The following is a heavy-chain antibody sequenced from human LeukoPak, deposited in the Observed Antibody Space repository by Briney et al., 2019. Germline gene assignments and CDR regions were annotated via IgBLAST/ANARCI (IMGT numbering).Heavy chain of an antibody. CDR2: IGGGGYTT. J-gene: IGHJ4*02. Sequence: GGSLRLSCVASGLTFGNYGMNWVRQAPGKGLEWVSSIGGGGYTTYYADSVRGRFTISRGNSKNSMYLQMSSLRDEDTAVYYCARNPAGIGDYWGQGTLVTVSS. CDR1: GLTFGNYG. CDR3: ARNPAGIGDY. D-gene: IGHD1-26*01. V-gene: IGHV3-23*01.